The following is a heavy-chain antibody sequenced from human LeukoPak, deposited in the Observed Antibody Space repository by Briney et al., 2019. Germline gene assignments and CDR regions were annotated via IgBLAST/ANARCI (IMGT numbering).Heavy chain of an antibody. V-gene: IGHV3-7*04. CDR3: ARDTGNYYDSSGYHNWFGP. CDR1: GFTFSSYS. D-gene: IGHD3-22*01. J-gene: IGHJ5*02. Sequence: GGSLRLSCAASGFTFSSYSMNWVRQAPGKGLEWVANIKQDGSEKYYVDSVKGRFTISRDNAKNSLYLQMNSLRAEDTAVYYCARDTGNYYDSSGYHNWFGPWGQGTLVTVSS. CDR2: IKQDGSEK.